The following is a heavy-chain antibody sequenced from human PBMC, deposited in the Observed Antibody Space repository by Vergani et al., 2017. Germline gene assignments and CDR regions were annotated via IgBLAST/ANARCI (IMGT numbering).Heavy chain of an antibody. CDR3: ARYGVYYYYYMDV. D-gene: IGHD4-17*01. J-gene: IGHJ6*03. CDR2: IYTSGST. Sequence: QVQLQESGPGLVKPSQTLSLTCTVSGGSISSGSYYWSWIRQPAGKGLEWIGRIYTSGSTNYNPSLKSRVTMSVDTSKNQFSLKLSSVTAADTAVYYCARYGVYYYYYMDVWGKGTTVTVSS. V-gene: IGHV4-61*02. CDR1: GGSISSGSYY.